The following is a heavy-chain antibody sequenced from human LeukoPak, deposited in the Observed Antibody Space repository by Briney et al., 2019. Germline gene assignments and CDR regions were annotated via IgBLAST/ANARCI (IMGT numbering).Heavy chain of an antibody. J-gene: IGHJ4*02. CDR1: GFTFSGYW. D-gene: IGHD1-26*01. CDR2: IKQDGNEK. Sequence: GGSLRLSCAASGFTFSGYWMSWVRQTPEKGLEWVANIKQDGNEKYYVDSVKGRFTISRDNAKNSLYLQMNSLRADDTAVYYCARDKIVGPTTLDYWGQGTLVAVSS. V-gene: IGHV3-7*01. CDR3: ARDKIVGPTTLDY.